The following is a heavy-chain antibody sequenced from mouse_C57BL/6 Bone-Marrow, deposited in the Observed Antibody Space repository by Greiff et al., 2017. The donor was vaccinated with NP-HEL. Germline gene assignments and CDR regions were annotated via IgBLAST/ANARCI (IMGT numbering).Heavy chain of an antibody. CDR2: INPSSGYT. CDR3: ARGTTVPDY. Sequence: QVQLKQSGAELARPGASVKMSCKASGYTFTSYTMHWVTQRPGQGLEWIGYINPSSGYTKYNQKFKDKATLTADKSSSTAYMQLSSLTSEDSAVYYCARGTTVPDYWGQGTTLTVSS. J-gene: IGHJ2*01. V-gene: IGHV1-4*01. CDR1: GYTFTSYT. D-gene: IGHD1-1*01.